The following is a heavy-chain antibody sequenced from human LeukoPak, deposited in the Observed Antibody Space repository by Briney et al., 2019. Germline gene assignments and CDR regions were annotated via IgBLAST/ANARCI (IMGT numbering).Heavy chain of an antibody. V-gene: IGHV3-21*01. D-gene: IGHD5/OR15-5a*01. J-gene: IGHJ6*04. Sequence: GVSLTLSCPASGFTFSDYSMSWLRQARGKGLEWVSSISSSRDYIYYTHSVKGRFTISKDNARNSLYLQMNSLRAEDTAVYYWARSRSVSNYKGMDVWGKGTTVTVSS. CDR3: ARSRSVSNYKGMDV. CDR2: ISSSRDYI. CDR1: GFTFSDYS.